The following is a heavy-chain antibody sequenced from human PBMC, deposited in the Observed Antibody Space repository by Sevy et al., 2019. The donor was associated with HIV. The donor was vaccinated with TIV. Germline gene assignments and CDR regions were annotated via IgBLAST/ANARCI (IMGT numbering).Heavy chain of an antibody. CDR2: INPSGGST. CDR3: ARAEYSAPQPNSSVGEYYYYYGMDV. Sequence: ASVKVSCKASGYTFTSYYMHWVRQAPGQGLEWMGIINPSGGSTSYEQKFQGRVTMTRDTSTSTVYMELSSLRSEDTAEYYCARAEYSAPQPNSSVGEYYYYYGMDVWGQGTTVTVSS. D-gene: IGHD6-6*01. J-gene: IGHJ6*02. V-gene: IGHV1-46*01. CDR1: GYTFTSYY.